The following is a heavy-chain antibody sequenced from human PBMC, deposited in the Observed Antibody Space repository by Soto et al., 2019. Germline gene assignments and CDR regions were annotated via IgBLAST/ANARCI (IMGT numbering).Heavy chain of an antibody. CDR2: FDPEDGET. CDR3: ATDGVRYFDWSPGWYYGMDV. D-gene: IGHD3-9*01. CDR1: GYTLTELS. V-gene: IGHV1-24*01. J-gene: IGHJ6*02. Sequence: GASVKVSCKVSGYTLTELSMHWVRQAPGKGLEWMGGFDPEDGETIYAQKFQGRVTMTEDTSTDTAYMELSSLRSEDTAVYYCATDGVRYFDWSPGWYYGMDVWGQGTTVTVSS.